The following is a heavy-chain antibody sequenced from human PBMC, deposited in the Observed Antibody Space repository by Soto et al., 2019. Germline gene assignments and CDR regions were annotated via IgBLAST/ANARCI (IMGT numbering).Heavy chain of an antibody. V-gene: IGHV1-8*01. CDR3: ARGRTVLRFLEWLDAGDY. CDR1: GYTFTSYD. J-gene: IGHJ4*02. CDR2: MNPNSGNT. D-gene: IGHD3-3*01. Sequence: GASVKVSCKASGYTFTSYDINWVRQATGQGLEWMGWMNPNSGNTGYAQKFQGRVTMTRNTSIGTAYMELSSLRSEDTAVYYCARGRTVLRFLEWLDAGDYWGQGTLVTVSS.